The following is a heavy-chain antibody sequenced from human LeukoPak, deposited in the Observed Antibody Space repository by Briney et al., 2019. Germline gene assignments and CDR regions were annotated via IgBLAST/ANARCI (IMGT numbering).Heavy chain of an antibody. CDR1: GGSINSYY. V-gene: IGHV4-59*01. Sequence: SETLSLTCTVSGGSINSYYWSWIRQPPGKGLEWIGYIYYSGNTNYNPSLKSRVSISIDTSKNQLSLQLSSVTAADTAVYYCTRDRDSSGLRDFDLWGRGTLVTFSA. D-gene: IGHD3-22*01. J-gene: IGHJ2*01. CDR2: IYYSGNT. CDR3: TRDRDSSGLRDFDL.